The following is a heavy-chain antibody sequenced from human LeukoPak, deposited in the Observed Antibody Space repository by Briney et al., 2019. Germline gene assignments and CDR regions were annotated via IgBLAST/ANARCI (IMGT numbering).Heavy chain of an antibody. Sequence: KPSETLSLTCTVSGGSISSGGYYWSWIRQPPGKGLERIGSIYYSGSTYYNPSLKSRVTISVDTSKNQFSLKLSSVTAADTAVYSCARHHSGSYYMIYYYYYMDVWGKGTTVTVSS. J-gene: IGHJ6*03. CDR3: ARHHSGSYYMIYYYYYMDV. CDR1: GGSISSGGYY. CDR2: IYYSGST. V-gene: IGHV4-39*01. D-gene: IGHD1-26*01.